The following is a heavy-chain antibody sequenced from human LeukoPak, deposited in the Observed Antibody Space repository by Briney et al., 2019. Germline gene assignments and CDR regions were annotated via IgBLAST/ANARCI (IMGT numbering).Heavy chain of an antibody. V-gene: IGHV3-23*01. Sequence: GGSLRLSCAASGFTFSSYGMSWVRQAPGKGLEWVSAISGSGGSTYYADSVKGRFTISRDNSKNTLYLQMNSLRAEDTAVYYCAKDFGRAGVDIVATSLDYWGQGTLVTVSS. J-gene: IGHJ4*02. CDR1: GFTFSSYG. CDR2: ISGSGGST. CDR3: AKDFGRAGVDIVATSLDY. D-gene: IGHD5-12*01.